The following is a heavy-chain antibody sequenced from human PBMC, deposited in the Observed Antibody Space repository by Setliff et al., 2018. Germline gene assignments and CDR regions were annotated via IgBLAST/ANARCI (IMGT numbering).Heavy chain of an antibody. CDR2: IFGSGANT. CDR1: GFTFSVYA. V-gene: IGHV3-23*01. J-gene: IGHJ6*03. D-gene: IGHD1-1*01. Sequence: GGSLRLSCSASGFTFSVYAMSWVRQAPGKGLEWVATIFGSGANTYYADSVKGRFTISRDNSKNILYLQMNSLRAEDTAVYYCARDREGDGNYYMDVWGKGTTVTVSS. CDR3: ARDREGDGNYYMDV.